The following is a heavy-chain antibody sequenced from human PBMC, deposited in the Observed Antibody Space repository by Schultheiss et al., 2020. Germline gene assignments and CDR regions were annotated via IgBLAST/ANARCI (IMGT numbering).Heavy chain of an antibody. V-gene: IGHV3-30*03. Sequence: GGSLRLSCAASGFTFSSYNMNWVRQAPGKGLEWVAVISYDGSNKYYADSVKGRFTISRDNSKNTLSLQMNSLRVEDTAVYYCARARMATGSYYYYGMDVWGQGTTVTVSS. CDR3: ARARMATGSYYYYGMDV. CDR1: GFTFSSYN. CDR2: ISYDGSNK. D-gene: IGHD5-24*01. J-gene: IGHJ6*02.